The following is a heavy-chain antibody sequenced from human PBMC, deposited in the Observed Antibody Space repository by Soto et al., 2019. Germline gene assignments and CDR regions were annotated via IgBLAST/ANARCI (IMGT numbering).Heavy chain of an antibody. J-gene: IGHJ4*02. CDR1: GFAFGDYG. V-gene: IGHV3-49*03. Sequence: EVQVVESGGGLVQPGRSLRLSCRGFGFAFGDYGMTWIRQAPGKGLEWVGFIRSKAFGGTAEYAASVKDRFIISRDDSESIAYLQMNSLKTDDTAVYYCTRDGRGSKWNSPSQALDLWGQGTLVTVSS. CDR3: TRDGRGSKWNSPSQALDL. D-gene: IGHD1-7*01. CDR2: IRSKAFGGTA.